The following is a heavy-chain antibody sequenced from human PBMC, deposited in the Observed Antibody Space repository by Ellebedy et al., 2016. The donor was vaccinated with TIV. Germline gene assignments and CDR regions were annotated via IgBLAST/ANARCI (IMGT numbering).Heavy chain of an antibody. D-gene: IGHD6-19*01. J-gene: IGHJ4*02. CDR2: ISGSGGST. Sequence: GESLKISCAASGFTFSSYAMSWVRQAPGKGLEWVSAISGSGGSTYYADSVKGRFTISRDNSKNTLYLQMNSLRAEDTAVYYCANHLAVAGPIDYWGQGTLVTVSS. CDR1: GFTFSSYA. V-gene: IGHV3-23*01. CDR3: ANHLAVAGPIDY.